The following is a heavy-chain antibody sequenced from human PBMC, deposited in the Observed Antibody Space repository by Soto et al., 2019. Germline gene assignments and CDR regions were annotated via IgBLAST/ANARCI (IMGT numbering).Heavy chain of an antibody. V-gene: IGHV1-69*12. Sequence: QVQLVQSGPEVKKPGSSVRVSCKTSGGTFRTSAISWVRQAPGQGLEWMGGIMPVFSTPDYAQKFQGRVTITADESTSTASMELSSLRSEDTAVYYCARDKDRQQLGGNYFYIMDVWGQGTTVTVSS. CDR1: GGTFRTSA. J-gene: IGHJ6*02. D-gene: IGHD3-3*02. CDR3: ARDKDRQQLGGNYFYIMDV. CDR2: IMPVFSTP.